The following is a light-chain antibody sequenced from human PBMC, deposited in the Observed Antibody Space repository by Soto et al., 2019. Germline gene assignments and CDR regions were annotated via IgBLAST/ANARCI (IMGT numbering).Light chain of an antibody. CDR2: KDS. Sequence: SYELTQPPSVSVSPGQTARITCSGDALPKQYAYWYQQKPGQAPVLVIYKDSERPSGIPERFSGSSSGTTVTLTISGVQAEDGADYYCQSADSSGTYCVFGTGTKLTVL. J-gene: IGLJ1*01. CDR1: ALPKQY. V-gene: IGLV3-25*02. CDR3: QSADSSGTYCV.